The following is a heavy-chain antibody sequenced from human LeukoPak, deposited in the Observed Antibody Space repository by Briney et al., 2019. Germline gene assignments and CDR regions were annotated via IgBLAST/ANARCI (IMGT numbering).Heavy chain of an antibody. J-gene: IGHJ5*02. V-gene: IGHV4-39*01. Sequence: SETLSLTCTVSGDSISSNGYSWGWIRQPPGKRLEWIGSIYYSGSSYYNSSLKSRVTISVDTSKNQFSLKLSSVTAADTAVYYCGRLRGYSYGFPDRWGQGSLVTVSS. CDR3: GRLRGYSYGFPDR. D-gene: IGHD5-18*01. CDR2: IYYSGSS. CDR1: GDSISSNGYS.